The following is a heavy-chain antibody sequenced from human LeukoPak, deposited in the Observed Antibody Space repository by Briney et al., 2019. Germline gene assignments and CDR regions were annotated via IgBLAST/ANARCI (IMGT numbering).Heavy chain of an antibody. CDR2: INPNSGGT. J-gene: IGHJ5*02. D-gene: IGHD1-26*01. V-gene: IGHV1-2*06. CDR1: GYTFTGYY. Sequence: ASVTVSCTASGYTFTGYYMHWVRQAPGQGLEWMGRINPNSGGTNYAQKFQGRVTMTRDTSISTAYMELSRLRSDDTAVYYCASGSYSPHNWFDPWGQGTLVTASS. CDR3: ASGSYSPHNWFDP.